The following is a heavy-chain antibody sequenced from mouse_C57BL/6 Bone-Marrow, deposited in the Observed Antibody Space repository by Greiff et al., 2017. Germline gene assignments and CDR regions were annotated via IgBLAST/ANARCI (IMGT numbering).Heavy chain of an antibody. J-gene: IGHJ1*03. D-gene: IGHD2-4*01. CDR1: GFTFSDYG. CDR2: ISSGSSTI. V-gene: IGHV5-17*01. CDR3: ARNYGGYFDV. Sequence: EVQLVASGGGLVKPGGSLKLSCAASGFTFSDYGMHWVRQAPEKGLEWVAYISSGSSTIYYADTVKGRFTISRDNAKNTLFLQMTSLRSEDTAMYYCARNYGGYFDVWGTGTTVTVSS.